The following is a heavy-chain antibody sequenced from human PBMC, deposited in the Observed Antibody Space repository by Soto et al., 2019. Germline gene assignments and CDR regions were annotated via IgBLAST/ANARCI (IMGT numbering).Heavy chain of an antibody. J-gene: IGHJ6*02. CDR3: AREPPYSEAYYDFWSGYSRSTSYYGMDV. D-gene: IGHD3-3*01. CDR2: MNPNSGNT. V-gene: IGHV1-8*01. CDR1: GYTFTSCD. Sequence: ASVKVSCKASGYTFTSCDINWVRQATGQGLEWMGWMNPNSGNTGYAQKFQGRVTMTRNTSISTAYMELSSLRSEDTAVYYCAREPPYSEAYYDFWSGYSRSTSYYGMDVWGQGTTVTVSS.